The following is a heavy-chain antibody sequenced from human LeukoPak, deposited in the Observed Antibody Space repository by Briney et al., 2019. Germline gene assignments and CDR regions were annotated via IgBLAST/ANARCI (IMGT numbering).Heavy chain of an antibody. J-gene: IGHJ5*02. V-gene: IGHV4-59*08. D-gene: IGHD3-10*01. CDR3: ARKHVYLDP. CDR2: IYYSGST. Sequence: PSETLSLNCTVSGGAISSYYWSWIRQPPGKGLEWIGYIYYSGSTNYNPSLKSRVTISVDTSKNQFSLKLSSVTAADTAVYYCARKHVYLDPWGQGTLVTVSS. CDR1: GGAISSYY.